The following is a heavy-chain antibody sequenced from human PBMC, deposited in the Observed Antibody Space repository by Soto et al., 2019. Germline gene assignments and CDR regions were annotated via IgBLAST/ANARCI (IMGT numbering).Heavy chain of an antibody. J-gene: IGHJ4*02. V-gene: IGHV3-30-3*01. D-gene: IGHD3-9*01. CDR1: GFTFSSYA. Sequence: PGGSLRLSCAASGFTFSSYAMHWVRQAPGKGLEWVAVISYDGSNKYYADSVKGRFTISRDNSKNTLYLQMNSLRAENTAVYYCASLHYDILTGRTQTTDYWGQGTLVTVYS. CDR3: ASLHYDILTGRTQTTDY. CDR2: ISYDGSNK.